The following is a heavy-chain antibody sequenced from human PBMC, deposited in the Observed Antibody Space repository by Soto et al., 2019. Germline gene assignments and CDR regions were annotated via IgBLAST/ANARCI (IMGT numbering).Heavy chain of an antibody. D-gene: IGHD3-16*01. V-gene: IGHV3-23*01. CDR3: ANSDGLWLRVGRGYYYYGMDV. Sequence: GGSLRLSCAASGFTFSSYAMSWVRQAPGKGLEWVSAISGSGGSTYYADSVKGRFTISRDNSKNTLYLQMNSLRAEDTAVYYCANSDGLWLRVGRGYYYYGMDVWGQGTTVTVSS. CDR2: ISGSGGST. CDR1: GFTFSSYA. J-gene: IGHJ6*02.